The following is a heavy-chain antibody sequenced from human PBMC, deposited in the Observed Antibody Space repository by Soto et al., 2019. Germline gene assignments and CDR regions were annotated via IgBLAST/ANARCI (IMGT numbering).Heavy chain of an antibody. CDR3: AKERSYYFDY. CDR2: VSAGGDNT. Sequence: GGSLRLSCTASGFTFANYAMHWVRQAPGKGLEWVSRVSAGGDNTDYADAVKGRFTISRDNSKNTLYLQMNSLRAEDTAVYYCAKERSYYFDYWGQGTLVTVSS. J-gene: IGHJ4*02. CDR1: GFTFANYA. V-gene: IGHV3-23*01.